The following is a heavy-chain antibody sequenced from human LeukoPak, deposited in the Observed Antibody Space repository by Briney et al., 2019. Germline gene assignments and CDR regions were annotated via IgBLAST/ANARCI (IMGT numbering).Heavy chain of an antibody. CDR2: ISSYNGNT. D-gene: IGHD3-9*01. V-gene: IGHV1-18*01. CDR1: GYTFTSYG. Sequence: ASVKVSCKASGYTFTSYGISWVRQAPGQGLEWMGWISSYNGNTNYAQKLQGRATMTTDTSTSTAYRELRSLRSDDTAVYYCARGSFPSDDILTGPFDNWGQGTLVTVSS. CDR3: ARGSFPSDDILTGPFDN. J-gene: IGHJ4*02.